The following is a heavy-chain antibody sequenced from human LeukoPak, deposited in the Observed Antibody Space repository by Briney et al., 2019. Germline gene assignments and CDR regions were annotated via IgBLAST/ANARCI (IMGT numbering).Heavy chain of an antibody. CDR1: GFTFISYG. CDR2: ISDDGRRK. J-gene: IGHJ4*02. V-gene: IGHV3-30*18. D-gene: IGHD4-17*01. CDR3: AKRPSDYGDYVSYFDY. Sequence: GGSLRLSCAASGFTFISYGMRWVRQAPGKGLEWVGFISDDGRRKDYADSVKRRFTISRDNSKDTLYLQMNSLRAEDTAVYYCAKRPSDYGDYVSYFDYWGQGTLVTVSS.